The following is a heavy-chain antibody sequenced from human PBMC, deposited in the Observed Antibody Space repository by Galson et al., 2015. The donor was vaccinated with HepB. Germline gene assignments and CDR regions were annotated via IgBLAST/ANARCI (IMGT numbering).Heavy chain of an antibody. CDR1: GYTFTSYY. CDR2: INPSGGST. Sequence: SVKVSCKASGYTFTSYYMHWVRQAPGQGLEWMGIINPSGGSTSYAQKFQGRVTMTRDTSTSTVYMELSSLRSEDTAVYYCARDRPSLDNFWWFDPWGQGTLVTVSS. D-gene: IGHD3-16*01. J-gene: IGHJ5*02. CDR3: ARDRPSLDNFWWFDP. V-gene: IGHV1-46*01.